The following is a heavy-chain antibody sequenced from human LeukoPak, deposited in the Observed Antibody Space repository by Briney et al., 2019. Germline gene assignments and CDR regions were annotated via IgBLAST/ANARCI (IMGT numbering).Heavy chain of an antibody. D-gene: IGHD3-3*01. V-gene: IGHV4-31*03. CDR2: IYYSGGT. Sequence: PSQTLSLTCTVSGDSISSGGYYWNWIRQHPGEGLEWIGSIYYSGGTYYNPSLKSRLTISVDTSKNQFSLKLTSVTAADTAVYYCARWTIFGVGSFDYWGQGSLVTVSS. CDR3: ARWTIFGVGSFDY. CDR1: GDSISSGGYY. J-gene: IGHJ4*02.